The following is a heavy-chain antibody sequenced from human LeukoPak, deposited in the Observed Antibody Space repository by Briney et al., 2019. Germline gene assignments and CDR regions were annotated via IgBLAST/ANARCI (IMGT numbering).Heavy chain of an antibody. D-gene: IGHD2-2*01. Sequence: PSETLSLTCTVSGGSISSYYWSWIRQPPGKGLEWIGYIYYSGSTNYNPSLKRRVTISVDTSKNQFSLKLSSVTAADTAVYYCARQKQISGIWPLKNCSSTSCYGGYSYDYYYYGMDVWGQGTTVTVSS. CDR3: ARQKQISGIWPLKNCSSTSCYGGYSYDYYYYGMDV. V-gene: IGHV4-59*08. CDR2: IYYSGST. J-gene: IGHJ6*02. CDR1: GGSISSYY.